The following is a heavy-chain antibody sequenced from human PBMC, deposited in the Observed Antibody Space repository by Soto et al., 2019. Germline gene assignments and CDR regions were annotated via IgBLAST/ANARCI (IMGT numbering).Heavy chain of an antibody. J-gene: IGHJ3*02. V-gene: IGHV1-58*01. Sequence: SVKVSCKASGFTFTSSAVQWVRQARGQRLEWIGWIDVDSGNTNYAQRFQDRVTMTRDMSISTAYMELSRLRSDDTAVYYCARQAGYPDHAFDIWGQGTMVTVSS. CDR3: ARQAGYPDHAFDI. CDR2: IDVDSGNT. CDR1: GFTFTSSA. D-gene: IGHD3-16*02.